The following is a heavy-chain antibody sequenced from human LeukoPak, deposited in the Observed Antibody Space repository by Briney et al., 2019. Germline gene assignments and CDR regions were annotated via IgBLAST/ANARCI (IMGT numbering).Heavy chain of an antibody. V-gene: IGHV1-24*01. Sequence: ASVTLSCTVSGYTLTELSMHWVRQAPGKGLEWKGGFDPEDGETIYAQKFQGRVTMTEDTSTDTAYMELSSLTSEDTAVYYCATDLWSLFDYWGQGTLVTVSS. J-gene: IGHJ4*02. CDR2: FDPEDGET. D-gene: IGHD3-10*01. CDR3: ATDLWSLFDY. CDR1: GYTLTELS.